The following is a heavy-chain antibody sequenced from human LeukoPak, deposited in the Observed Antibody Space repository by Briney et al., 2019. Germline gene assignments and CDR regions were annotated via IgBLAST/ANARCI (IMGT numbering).Heavy chain of an antibody. D-gene: IGHD3-22*01. CDR2: ISGSGGST. CDR1: GFTFSSYG. CDR3: AKKDSSGYYALDV. V-gene: IGHV3-23*01. Sequence: SGGSLRLSCAASGFTFSSYGMSWVRQAPGKGLEWVSAISGSGGSTYYADSVKGRFTISRDNSKNTLYLQMNSLRAEDTAVYYCAKKDSSGYYALDVWGKGTTVTISS. J-gene: IGHJ6*04.